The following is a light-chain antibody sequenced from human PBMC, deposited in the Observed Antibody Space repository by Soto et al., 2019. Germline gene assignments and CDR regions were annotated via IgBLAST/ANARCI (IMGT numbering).Light chain of an antibody. CDR2: DVS. Sequence: QSVLTQPASVSGSPGQSITIPCTGTSSDVGGYNYVSWYQQHPDKAPKLMIYDVSNRPSGVSNRFSGSKSGNTASLTISGLQAEDEADYYCSSYTSSSIFYVFGTGTKVTVL. J-gene: IGLJ1*01. CDR3: SSYTSSSIFYV. V-gene: IGLV2-14*01. CDR1: SSDVGGYNY.